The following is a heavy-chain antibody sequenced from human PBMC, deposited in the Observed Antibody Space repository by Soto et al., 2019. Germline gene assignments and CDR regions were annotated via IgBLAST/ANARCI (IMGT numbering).Heavy chain of an antibody. D-gene: IGHD2-15*01. V-gene: IGHV1-18*01. CDR1: GYTFTSYG. CDR2: ISAYNGNT. Sequence: QVQLVQSGAEVKKPGASVKVSCKASGYTFTSYGISWVRQAPGQGLEWMGWISAYNGNTTYAQKLQGRVTMTTDTSTSTAYMELRSLRSDDTAVYYCGLFRRSPAYYGMDVWGQGTTVTVSS. CDR3: GLFRRSPAYYGMDV. J-gene: IGHJ6*02.